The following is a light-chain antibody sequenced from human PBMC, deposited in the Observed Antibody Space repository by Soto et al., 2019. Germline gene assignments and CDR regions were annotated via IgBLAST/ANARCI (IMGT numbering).Light chain of an antibody. CDR2: AVS. CDR1: SSDVGGYNH. CDR3: SSYTSSSTLCV. J-gene: IGLJ1*01. Sequence: QSALTQPASVSGSPGQSITISCTGTSSDVGGYNHVSWYQHHPGKAPKLMIYAVSTRPSGVSSRFSGSKSGNTASLTISGLQAEDEADYYCSSYTSSSTLCVFGTGTKLTVL. V-gene: IGLV2-14*01.